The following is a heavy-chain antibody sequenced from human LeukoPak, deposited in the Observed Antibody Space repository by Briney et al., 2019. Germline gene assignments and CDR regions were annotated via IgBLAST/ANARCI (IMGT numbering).Heavy chain of an antibody. CDR1: GFTFSSYG. CDR2: ISYDGSNK. CDR3: AKDQNDWNYILDY. V-gene: IGHV3-30*18. D-gene: IGHD1-7*01. Sequence: GGSLRLSSAASGFTFSSYGMHWVRQAPGKGLEWVAIISYDGSNKYYADSVKGRFTISRDNSKNTLYLQMNSLRAEDTAVYYCAKDQNDWNYILDYWGQGTLVTVSS. J-gene: IGHJ4*02.